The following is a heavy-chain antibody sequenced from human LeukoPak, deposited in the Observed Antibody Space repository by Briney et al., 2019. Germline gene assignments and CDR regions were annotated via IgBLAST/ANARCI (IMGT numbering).Heavy chain of an antibody. J-gene: IGHJ4*02. CDR3: ASFEDYYDSSGYYSGDY. V-gene: IGHV4-4*02. CDR2: IYHSGST. Sequence: PSGTLSLTCAVSGGSISSSNWWSWVRQPPGKGLEWIGEIYHSGSTNYNPSLKSRVTISVDKSKNQFSLKLSSVTAADTAVYHCASFEDYYDSSGYYSGDYWGQGTLVTVSS. CDR1: GGSISSSNW. D-gene: IGHD3-22*01.